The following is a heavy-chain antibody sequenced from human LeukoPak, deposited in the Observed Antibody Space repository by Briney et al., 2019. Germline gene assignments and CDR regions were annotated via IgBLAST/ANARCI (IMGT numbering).Heavy chain of an antibody. CDR2: ISYDGSSK. Sequence: GGSLRRSCAASGFTFSNYWMHWVRQAPGKGLEWVAVISYDGSSKYYADSVKGRFTISRDNSKNTLYLQMNSLRAEDTAVYYCARARSSYGYGDAFDIWGQGTMVTVSS. J-gene: IGHJ3*02. D-gene: IGHD5-18*01. CDR1: GFTFSNYW. CDR3: ARARSSYGYGDAFDI. V-gene: IGHV3-30*03.